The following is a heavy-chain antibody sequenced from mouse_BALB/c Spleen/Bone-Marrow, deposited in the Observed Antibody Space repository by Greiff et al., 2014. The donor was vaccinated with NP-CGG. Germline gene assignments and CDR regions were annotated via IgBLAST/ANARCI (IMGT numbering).Heavy chain of an antibody. CDR3: ARGLYGNSGY. J-gene: IGHJ2*01. Sequence: VNLVESGAELVKPGASVKLSCKASGYTFTSYWMHWVKQRPGQGLEWIGEIDPSDSYTNYNQKFKGKATLTVDKSSSTAYMQLSSLTSEDSAVYYCARGLYGNSGYWGQGTTLTVSS. CDR2: IDPSDSYT. CDR1: GYTFTSYW. V-gene: IGHV1-69*02. D-gene: IGHD2-1*01.